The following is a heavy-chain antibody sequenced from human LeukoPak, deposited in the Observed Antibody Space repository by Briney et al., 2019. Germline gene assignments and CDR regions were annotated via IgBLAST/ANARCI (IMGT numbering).Heavy chain of an antibody. CDR1: GGSISSYY. J-gene: IGHJ4*02. CDR3: ARASDSSGFFDY. V-gene: IGHV4-59*12. Sequence: SETLSLTCTVSGGSISSYYWSWIRQPPGKGLEWIGYIYYSGSTNYNPSLKSRVTISVDTSKNQFSLKLSSVTAADTAVYYCARASDSSGFFDYWGQGTLVTVSS. CDR2: IYYSGST. D-gene: IGHD3-22*01.